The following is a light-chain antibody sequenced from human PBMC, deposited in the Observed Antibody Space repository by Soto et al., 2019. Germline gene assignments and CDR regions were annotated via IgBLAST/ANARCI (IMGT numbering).Light chain of an antibody. J-gene: IGKJ5*01. CDR3: QQYVSSPRS. Sequence: EIVLTQSPGTLSLSPGERATLSCRASQSVSSNYLAWYQQKPGQAPRLLIYGASSRATGIPDRFSGSGSGTDVTLTSSRLEPEDFAVYYCQQYVSSPRSFGLGTRLEIK. CDR2: GAS. CDR1: QSVSSNY. V-gene: IGKV3-20*01.